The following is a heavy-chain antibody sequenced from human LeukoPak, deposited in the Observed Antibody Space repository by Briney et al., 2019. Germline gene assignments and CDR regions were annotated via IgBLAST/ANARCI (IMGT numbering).Heavy chain of an antibody. CDR1: GGSLSSSSYY. CDR3: ARHTSDTIGTGDFDY. CDR2: IYYSGTT. J-gene: IGHJ4*02. D-gene: IGHD1-1*01. Sequence: SETLSLTCTVSGGSLSSSSYYCGRIRQPPGKGREWIGSIYYSGTTYYNPSRKSRVTISVDTAKLQFSLELSSVTAADTAVYYCARHTSDTIGTGDFDYWGQGTLVTVSS. V-gene: IGHV4-39*01.